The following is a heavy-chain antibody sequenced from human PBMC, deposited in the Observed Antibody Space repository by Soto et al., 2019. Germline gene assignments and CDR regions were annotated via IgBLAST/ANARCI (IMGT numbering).Heavy chain of an antibody. V-gene: IGHV3-13*01. Sequence: EVQLVASGGGLVQPGGSLRLSCATSGFTFGPYDMHWVGQSVEKGLEWVAGIGRAGDAYYPDSMEGRFTVSRENSSKPFFLHMNNVRGDDTAIYYCARGPQTGSSWFEFWGRGTVVTVSS. CDR2: IGRAGDA. CDR1: GFTFGPYD. CDR3: ARGPQTGSSWFEF. D-gene: IGHD1-1*01. J-gene: IGHJ4*02.